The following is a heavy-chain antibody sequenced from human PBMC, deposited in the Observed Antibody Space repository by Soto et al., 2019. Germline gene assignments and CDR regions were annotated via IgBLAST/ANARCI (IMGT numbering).Heavy chain of an antibody. V-gene: IGHV3-21*01. CDR3: AIDSSGYPYYFDY. D-gene: IGHD3-22*01. J-gene: IGHJ4*02. CDR1: GFTFSSYS. CDR2: ISSSSSYI. Sequence: EVQLVESGGGLVKPGGSLRLSCAASGFTFSSYSMNWVRQAPGKGLEWVSSISSSSSYIYYADSVKGRFTISRDNAKNSLYLQMNSLRAEDTAVYYCAIDSSGYPYYFDYWGQGTLVTVSS.